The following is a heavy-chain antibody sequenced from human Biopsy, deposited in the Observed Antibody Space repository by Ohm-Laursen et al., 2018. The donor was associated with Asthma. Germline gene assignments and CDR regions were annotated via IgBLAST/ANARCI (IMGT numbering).Heavy chain of an antibody. Sequence: SSVKVSCKAPGGTFSNFAISWVRQAPGQGLEWLGGIMTVFGTTNYAQKFQGRVTITADESTSTAYMEVTSLRSGDTAICYCARCQVGYSSGWSLLLKKIYYSGMDVWGQGTAVTVSS. J-gene: IGHJ6*02. CDR2: IMTVFGTT. D-gene: IGHD6-19*01. CDR3: ARCQVGYSSGWSLLLKKIYYSGMDV. V-gene: IGHV1-69*01. CDR1: GGTFSNFA.